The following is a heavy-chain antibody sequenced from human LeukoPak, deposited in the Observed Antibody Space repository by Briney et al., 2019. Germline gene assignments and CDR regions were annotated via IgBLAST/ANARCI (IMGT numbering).Heavy chain of an antibody. V-gene: IGHV3-23*01. J-gene: IGHJ3*02. CDR2: SGGSGGST. Sequence: GGSLRLSCAASGFTFSSYAMSWVREAPGKGLERVSASGGSGGSTYYADSMKGRFTISRDNSKNPLYVPVNSMRAEDTAVYYCANLPTTVDHLDAFDIWGQGTMVTVSS. D-gene: IGHD4-23*01. CDR1: GFTFSSYA. CDR3: ANLPTTVDHLDAFDI.